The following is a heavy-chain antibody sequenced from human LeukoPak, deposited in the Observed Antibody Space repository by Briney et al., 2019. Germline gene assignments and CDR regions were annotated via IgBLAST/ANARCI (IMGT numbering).Heavy chain of an antibody. CDR3: ARVEAITRSGWQPYYFDY. Sequence: PSETLPLTCTVSGGSISSSSCYWGWIRQPPGKGLEWIGSIYYSGSTYYNPSLKSRVTISVDTSKNQFSLKLSSVTAADTAVYYCARVEAITRSGWQPYYFDYWGQGTLVTVSS. V-gene: IGHV4-39*07. CDR2: IYYSGST. D-gene: IGHD6-19*01. CDR1: GGSISSSSCY. J-gene: IGHJ4*02.